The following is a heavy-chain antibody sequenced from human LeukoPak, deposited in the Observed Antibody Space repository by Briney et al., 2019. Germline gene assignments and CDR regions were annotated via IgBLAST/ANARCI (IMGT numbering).Heavy chain of an antibody. Sequence: GGSLRLSCAASGFTFSDYAMHWVRQAPGKGLEWVAVISKDGSDKYYPGSVRGRFTVSRDNSKNTIYLQMDSLRAEDTAIYYCARDYWWNYDYWGQGTLVTVSS. V-gene: IGHV3-30-3*01. J-gene: IGHJ4*02. CDR3: ARDYWWNYDY. CDR2: ISKDGSDK. D-gene: IGHD1-7*01. CDR1: GFTFSDYA.